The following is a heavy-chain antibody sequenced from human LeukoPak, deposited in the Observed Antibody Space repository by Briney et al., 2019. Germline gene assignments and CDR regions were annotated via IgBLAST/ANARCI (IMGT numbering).Heavy chain of an antibody. CDR2: ISYDGSNK. CDR3: AKRAGGLIDY. J-gene: IGHJ4*02. Sequence: PGRSLRLSCAASGFTFSSYGMHWVRQAPGKGLEWVAVISYDGSNKYYEDSVKGRFTISRDNSKNTLYLQMNSLRAEDTAVYYCAKRAGGLIDYWGQGTLVTVSS. D-gene: IGHD2-8*02. V-gene: IGHV3-30*18. CDR1: GFTFSSYG.